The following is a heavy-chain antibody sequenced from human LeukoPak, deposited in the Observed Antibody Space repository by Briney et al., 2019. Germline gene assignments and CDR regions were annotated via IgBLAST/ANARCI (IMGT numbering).Heavy chain of an antibody. CDR3: TRESRPLCPFPL. V-gene: IGHV4-4*02. D-gene: IGHD2-2*01. J-gene: IGHJ1*01. CDR2: ISHSVTT. CDR1: GGSIDITYY. Sequence: SETLSLTCGVSGGSIDITYYWRWVRQAPGKGLEWIGEISHSVTTNYNPSLRSRVAMSLDRANNQFSLSLTSVTAADTAVYYCTRESRPLCPFPLWGQGGLVSVSS.